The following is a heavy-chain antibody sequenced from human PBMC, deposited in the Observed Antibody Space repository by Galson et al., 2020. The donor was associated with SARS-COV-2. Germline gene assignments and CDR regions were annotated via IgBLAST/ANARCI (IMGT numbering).Heavy chain of an antibody. D-gene: IGHD6-13*01. J-gene: IGHJ1*01. V-gene: IGHV4-59*02. CDR1: GGSVSGYY. Sequence: ETSETLSLTCTVSGGSVSGYYWSWIRQPPGKGLEWIGYIFSRGSTTYNPSLKSRVTISVDTSKNQFSMKLSSVTAADTAVYYCARASSVAAPGRYFQHWGQGTLVTVSS. CDR3: ARASSVAAPGRYFQH. CDR2: IFSRGST.